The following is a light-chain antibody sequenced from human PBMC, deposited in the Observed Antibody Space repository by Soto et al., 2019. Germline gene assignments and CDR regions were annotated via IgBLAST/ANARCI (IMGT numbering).Light chain of an antibody. Sequence: QSVLTQPASVSGSRGQSVTISCTGTSSDVGGYNLVSWYQQHPGKAPKLMIYEGSKRPSGDSNRFSGSKSGNTASTPISGLQGDHEADYYCCSSAAGSTPYDFGTGTKVTVL. CDR1: SSDVGGYNL. CDR3: CSSAAGSTPYD. V-gene: IGLV2-23*01. J-gene: IGLJ1*01. CDR2: EGS.